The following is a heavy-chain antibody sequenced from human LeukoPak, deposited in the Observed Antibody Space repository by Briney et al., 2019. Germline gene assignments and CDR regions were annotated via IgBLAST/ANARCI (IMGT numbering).Heavy chain of an antibody. CDR3: ARMYSGYDGGFDY. V-gene: IGHV3-53*01. D-gene: IGHD5-12*01. J-gene: IGHJ4*02. CDR1: GFTVSSNY. Sequence: GGSLRLSCAASGFTVSSNYMSWVRQAPGKGLEWVSVIYSGGSTYYADSVRGRFTISRDNSKNTLYLQMNSLRAEDTAVYYCARMYSGYDGGFDYWGQGTLVTVSS. CDR2: IYSGGST.